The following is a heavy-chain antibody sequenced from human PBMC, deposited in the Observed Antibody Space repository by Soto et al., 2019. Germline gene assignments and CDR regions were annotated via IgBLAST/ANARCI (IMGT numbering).Heavy chain of an antibody. CDR1: GGSISSGGYY. J-gene: IGHJ4*02. Sequence: QVQLQESGPGLVKPSQTLSLTCTVSGGSISSGGYYWSWIRQHPGKGLEWIGYIYYSGSTYYNPSLKSRVTISVDTSKNQFSLKLRSVTAADTAVYYCARGITVIVGVQGDAPDKYYLDSWGQGSLVTVSS. CDR3: ARGITVIVGVQGDAPDKYYLDS. D-gene: IGHD3-22*01. V-gene: IGHV4-31*03. CDR2: IYYSGST.